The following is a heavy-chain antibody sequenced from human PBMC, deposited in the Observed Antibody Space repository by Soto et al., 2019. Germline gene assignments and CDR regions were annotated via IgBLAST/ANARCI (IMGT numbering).Heavy chain of an antibody. Sequence: QVQLQESGPGLVKPSGTLSLTCAVSGGSISSSNWWSWVRQPPGKGLEWIGEIYHSGSTNYNPSLKRRVTISVDKAKIQFSLKLSSVTAADTAVYYCASLATSSGYYYYYGMDVWGQGTTVTVSS. J-gene: IGHJ6*02. D-gene: IGHD2-2*01. V-gene: IGHV4-4*02. CDR2: IYHSGST. CDR1: GGSISSSNW. CDR3: ASLATSSGYYYYYGMDV.